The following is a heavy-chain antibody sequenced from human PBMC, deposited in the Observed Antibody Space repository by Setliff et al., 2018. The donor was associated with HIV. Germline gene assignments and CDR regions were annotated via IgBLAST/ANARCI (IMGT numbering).Heavy chain of an antibody. V-gene: IGHV4-4*07. D-gene: IGHD1-1*01. J-gene: IGHJ3*02. CDR3: ARVFPPTRGATTNTPPGVFDI. Sequence: SETLSLTCTVSDGSISSYYWSWIRQPAGKGLEWIGRIYISAATTNYNPSLKSRVSMSVDTSKNQFSLKLSSVTAADTAVYYCARVFPPTRGATTNTPPGVFDIWGQGTMVTVS. CDR2: IYISAATT. CDR1: DGSISSYY.